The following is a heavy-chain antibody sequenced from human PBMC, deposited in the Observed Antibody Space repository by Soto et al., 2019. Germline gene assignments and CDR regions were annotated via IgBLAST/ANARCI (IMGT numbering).Heavy chain of an antibody. V-gene: IGHV3-30-3*01. D-gene: IGHD2-21*02. CDR3: AIGSMYTALRALFDY. CDR1: GFTFSSYA. CDR2: ISYDGSNK. Sequence: QVQLVESGGGVVQPGRSLRLSCAASGFTFSSYAMHWVRQAPGKGLEWVAVISYDGSNKYYADSVKGRFTISRDNSENTLYLQMNSLRAEDTAVYYCAIGSMYTALRALFDYWGQGTLVTVSS. J-gene: IGHJ4*02.